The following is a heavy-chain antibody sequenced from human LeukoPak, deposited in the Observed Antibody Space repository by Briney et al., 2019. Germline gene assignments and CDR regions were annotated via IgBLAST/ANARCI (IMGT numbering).Heavy chain of an antibody. J-gene: IGHJ5*02. Sequence: GGSLRLSYAASGFSFSDYWMHWVRQAPGEGLVWVSRINSDGSSTSYADSVKGRFTISRDNAKNTLYLQMNSLRAVDTAVYYCARVAIAAAQGRGSFNWFDPWGQGTLVTVSS. CDR2: INSDGSST. V-gene: IGHV3-74*01. CDR1: GFSFSDYW. CDR3: ARVAIAAAQGRGSFNWFDP. D-gene: IGHD6-13*01.